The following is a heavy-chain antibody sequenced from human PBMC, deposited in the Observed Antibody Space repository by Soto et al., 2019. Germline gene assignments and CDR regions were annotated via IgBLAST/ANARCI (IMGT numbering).Heavy chain of an antibody. J-gene: IGHJ5*02. V-gene: IGHV4-59*01. CDR2: AYYSGDT. CDR1: GASISRYY. CDR3: ARDRSTYGGGGTGEVKENWFDP. Sequence: QVQLRESGPGVVKASETLSLTCSVSGASISRYYWSWIRQSPGKGLEWIGYAYYSGDTGYNPSLKSRVTMAIDRSKNQVSLKLTSVTAAYTAVYYCARDRSTYGGGGTGEVKENWFDPWGQGALVTVSS. D-gene: IGHD2-8*01.